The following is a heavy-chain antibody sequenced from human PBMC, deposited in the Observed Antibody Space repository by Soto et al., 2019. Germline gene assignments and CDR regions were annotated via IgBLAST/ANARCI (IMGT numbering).Heavy chain of an antibody. J-gene: IGHJ3*02. CDR2: INSDGSST. D-gene: IGHD1-26*01. Sequence: GGSLRLSCAASGFTFSSYWMRWVRQAPGKGLEWVSRINSDGSSTSYADSVKGRFTISRDNAKNTLYLQMNSLRAEDTVVYCCAIVGSYYAFDIWGQGTMVTVSS. CDR3: AIVGSYYAFDI. CDR1: GFTFSSYW. V-gene: IGHV3-74*01.